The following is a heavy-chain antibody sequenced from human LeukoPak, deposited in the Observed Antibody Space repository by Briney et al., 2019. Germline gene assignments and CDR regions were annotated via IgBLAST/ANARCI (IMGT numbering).Heavy chain of an antibody. CDR2: IYYSGDT. CDR3: ARHYNFAIRRGGYYYYMDV. CDR1: GGSISSYY. D-gene: IGHD3-10*01. Sequence: SETLSLTCTVSGGSISSYYWSWIRQPPGKGLEWIGYIYYSGDTNYNPSPKSQVTISIDTSKNQFSLKLNSVTAADTAVYYCARHYNFAIRRGGYYYYMDVWGKGTTVTVSS. V-gene: IGHV4-59*01. J-gene: IGHJ6*03.